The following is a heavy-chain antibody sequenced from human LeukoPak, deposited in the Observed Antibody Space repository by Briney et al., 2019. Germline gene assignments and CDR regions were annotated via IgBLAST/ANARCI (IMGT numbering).Heavy chain of an antibody. CDR2: IRYDGGNE. Sequence: GGSLRLSCAASGFTFSTYGIHWVRQAPGKGLEWVAFIRYDGGNEHYADSVEGRFTISRDNFKNTLYLQMNSLRAEDTAVYYCAKDTYTGSSGYYVFDSWGQGTLVTVSS. CDR1: GFTFSTYG. D-gene: IGHD3-22*01. CDR3: AKDTYTGSSGYYVFDS. J-gene: IGHJ4*02. V-gene: IGHV3-30*02.